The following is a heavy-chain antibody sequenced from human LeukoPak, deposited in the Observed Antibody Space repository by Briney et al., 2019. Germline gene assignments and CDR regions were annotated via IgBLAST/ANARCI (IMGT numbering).Heavy chain of an antibody. V-gene: IGHV3-33*01. J-gene: IGHJ4*02. Sequence: PGGSLRLSCAASGFTFSSYGMHWVRQAPGKGLVWVAVIWYDGSIKYYADSVKGRFTITRDNSKNTQYLQMNSLRAEDTAVYYCAREQRRLLSHWGQGTLVTVSS. D-gene: IGHD2-15*01. CDR2: IWYDGSIK. CDR1: GFTFSSYG. CDR3: AREQRRLLSH.